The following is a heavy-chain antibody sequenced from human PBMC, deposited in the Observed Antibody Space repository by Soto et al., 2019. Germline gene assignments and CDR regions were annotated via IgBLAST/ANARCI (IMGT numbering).Heavy chain of an antibody. J-gene: IGHJ5*02. Sequence: SGPPLVNSTQTLTPYCAYSRFSLSTTREGVGWFRQPPGTAPEWLALIYCDDDVRYSPSLRNRLTITKHTSEIQAALTMTNIEPVDNATSYCLNRAGSNGAGFDPWGQGILVTVSS. CDR1: RFSLSTTREG. CDR3: LNRAGSNGAGFDP. V-gene: IGHV2-5*02. D-gene: IGHD3-10*01. CDR2: IYCDDDV.